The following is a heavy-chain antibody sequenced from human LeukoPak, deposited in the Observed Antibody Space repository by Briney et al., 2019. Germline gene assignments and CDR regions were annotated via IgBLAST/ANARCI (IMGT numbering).Heavy chain of an antibody. Sequence: PGGSLRLSCAASGFTFDDYGMSWVRQAPGKGLEWVSGINWNGGSTGYADSVKGRFTISRDNAKNSLYLQMNSLRAEDTALYYCARDLREYYYGSGSYPRRLFDIWGQGTMVTVSS. V-gene: IGHV3-20*04. J-gene: IGHJ3*02. CDR2: INWNGGST. CDR1: GFTFDDYG. D-gene: IGHD3-10*01. CDR3: ARDLREYYYGSGSYPRRLFDI.